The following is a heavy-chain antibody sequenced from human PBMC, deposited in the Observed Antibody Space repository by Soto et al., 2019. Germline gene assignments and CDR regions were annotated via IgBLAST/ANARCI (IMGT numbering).Heavy chain of an antibody. D-gene: IGHD2-15*01. Sequence: GGSLRLSCAASGFTFSTYWVSWVRQPPGKGLECVASIKHDGSEEYYVDSVKGRFTISRDNAKNSLYLQVNSLRAEDTAVYYCARGFRSPDFWGQGTLVTVSS. V-gene: IGHV3-7*01. CDR1: GFTFSTYW. CDR3: ARGFRSPDF. CDR2: IKHDGSEE. J-gene: IGHJ4*02.